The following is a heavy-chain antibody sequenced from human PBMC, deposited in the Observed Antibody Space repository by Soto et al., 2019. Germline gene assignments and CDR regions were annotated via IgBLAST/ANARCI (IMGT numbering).Heavy chain of an antibody. V-gene: IGHV4-39*01. Sequence: SETLSLTCTVSGGSISSSSYYWGWIRQPPGKGLEWIGSIYYSGNTYYNPSLESRVTISVDTSKNQFSLKLSSVTAADTAVYYCARHSTEGALRFYYVDYWGQGTLVTVSS. CDR2: IYYSGNT. CDR1: GGSISSSSYY. D-gene: IGHD3-3*01. J-gene: IGHJ4*02. CDR3: ARHSTEGALRFYYVDY.